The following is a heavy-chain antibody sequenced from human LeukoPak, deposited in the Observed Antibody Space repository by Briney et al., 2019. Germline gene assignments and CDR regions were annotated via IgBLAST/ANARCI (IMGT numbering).Heavy chain of an antibody. CDR1: GGSFSGYY. V-gene: IGHV4-34*01. CDR3: ARGYCSSTSCYVFWFDP. J-gene: IGHJ5*02. D-gene: IGHD2-2*01. CDR2: INHSGST. Sequence: PSETLSLTCAVYGGSFSGYYWSWIRQPPGKGLEWIGEINHSGSTNYNPYLKSRVTISVDTSKNQFSLKLSSVTAADTAVYYCARGYCSSTSCYVFWFDPWGQGTLVTVSS.